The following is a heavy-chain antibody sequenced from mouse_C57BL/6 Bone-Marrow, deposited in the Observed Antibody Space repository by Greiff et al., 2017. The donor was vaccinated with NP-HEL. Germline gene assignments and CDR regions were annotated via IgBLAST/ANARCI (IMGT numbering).Heavy chain of an antibody. J-gene: IGHJ4*01. V-gene: IGHV1-63*01. D-gene: IGHD2-4*01. CDR2: IYPGGGYT. CDR3: ARWDDDDYYALDD. CDR1: GYTFTNYW. Sequence: QVQLQQSGAELVRPGTSVKMSCKASGYTFTNYWIGWAKQRPGHGLEWIGDIYPGGGYTNYNEKFKGKATLPADQSSSPAYMQFSSLTSEDSAIYYCARWDDDDYYALDDWGQGTSVTVAS.